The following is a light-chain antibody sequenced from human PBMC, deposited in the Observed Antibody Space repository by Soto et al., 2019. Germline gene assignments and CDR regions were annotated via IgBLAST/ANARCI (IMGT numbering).Light chain of an antibody. V-gene: IGKV3-15*01. CDR1: QSVSSN. J-gene: IGKJ2*01. CDR2: DAS. CDR3: QHYYNWPPYT. Sequence: EVVMTQSPATLSVSPGERATLSCRASQSVSSNLAWYQQTPGQPPRLLIYDASTRATGIPARFSGSGSGTEFTLTISSLQSEDFAVYYCQHYYNWPPYTFGQGTKLEIK.